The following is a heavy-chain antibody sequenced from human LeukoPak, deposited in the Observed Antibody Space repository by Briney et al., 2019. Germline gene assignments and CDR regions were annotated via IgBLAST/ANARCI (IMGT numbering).Heavy chain of an antibody. CDR1: GFSCNTST. D-gene: IGHD1-14*01. J-gene: IGHJ4*02. CDR2: IGKTSRDL. Sequence: AVSLRFSGSASGFSCNTSTRKRVRQAQGKELKGRTSIGKTSRDLYYADSVRGRFTISRDSATNSLFLLMNSLKVEDTYVYYCVGGDNSDDWGQGTLVTVSS. V-gene: IGHV3-21*01. CDR3: VGGDNSDD.